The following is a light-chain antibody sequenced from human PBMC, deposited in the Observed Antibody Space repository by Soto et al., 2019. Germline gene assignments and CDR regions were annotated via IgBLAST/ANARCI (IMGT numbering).Light chain of an antibody. Sequence: EIVLTHSPATLSLSPGDRATLSCRASQSVGSYLGWYQQKPGQAPRLLIYDASNRANGIPARFSGRGSGTDFTLTISRLEPEDFAVYYCQQRSDWPPITFGQGTRLEIK. CDR2: DAS. CDR3: QQRSDWPPIT. CDR1: QSVGSY. J-gene: IGKJ5*01. V-gene: IGKV3-11*01.